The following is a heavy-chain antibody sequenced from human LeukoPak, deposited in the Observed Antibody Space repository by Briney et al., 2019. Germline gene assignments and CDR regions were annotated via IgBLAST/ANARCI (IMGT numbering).Heavy chain of an antibody. J-gene: IGHJ5*02. CDR3: ARVLITMVRGVIITS. CDR1: GGSISSSNW. D-gene: IGHD3-10*01. CDR2: IYHSGST. V-gene: IGHV4-4*02. Sequence: SETLSLTCAVSGGSISSSNWWSWVRQPPGKGLEWIGEIYHSGSTNYNPSLKSRVTISVDKSKNQFSLKLSSVTAADTAVYYCARVLITMVRGVIITSWGQGTLVTVSS.